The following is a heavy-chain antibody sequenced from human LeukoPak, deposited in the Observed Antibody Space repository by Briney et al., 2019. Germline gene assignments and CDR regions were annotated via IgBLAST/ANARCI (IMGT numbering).Heavy chain of an antibody. Sequence: SETLSLTCAVYGGSFSGYYWSWIRQPPGKGLEWIGEINHSGSTNYNPSLKSRVTISVDTSKNQFSLKLSSVTAADTAVYYCARHGSSRADYYYYYMDVWGKGTTVTVSS. D-gene: IGHD6-6*01. CDR3: ARHGSSRADYYYYYMDV. V-gene: IGHV4-34*01. CDR2: INHSGST. CDR1: GGSFSGYY. J-gene: IGHJ6*03.